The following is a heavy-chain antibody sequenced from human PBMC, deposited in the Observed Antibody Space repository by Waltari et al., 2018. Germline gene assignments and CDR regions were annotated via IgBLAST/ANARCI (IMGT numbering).Heavy chain of an antibody. CDR1: GFSFSTSW. D-gene: IGHD3-16*01. V-gene: IGHV3-74*03. CDR2: INYDGSDI. CDR3: VRCLANSLYNWLDP. Sequence: EVQLVESGGGLVQPGGSLRLSGAASGFSFSTSWMHWVRQAPGTGLVWVSRINYDGSDITYADSVKGRFTISRDNAKNTLYLQMNSLSVEDTAVYYCVRCLANSLYNWLDPWGQGTLVTVSS. J-gene: IGHJ5*02.